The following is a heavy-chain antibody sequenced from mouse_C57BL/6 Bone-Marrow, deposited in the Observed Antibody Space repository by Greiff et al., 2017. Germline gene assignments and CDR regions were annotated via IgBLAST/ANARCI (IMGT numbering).Heavy chain of an antibody. Sequence: QVQLQQPGAELVKPGASVKLSCKASGYTFTSYWMHWVKQRPGQGLEWIGMIHPNSGSTNYNEKFKSKATLTVDKSSSAAYMQLSSLTSEDSAVYYCASRITPSYYALDYWGQGTWVTVSS. CDR2: IHPNSGST. J-gene: IGHJ4*01. V-gene: IGHV1-64*01. CDR1: GYTFTSYW. D-gene: IGHD1-1*01. CDR3: ASRITPSYYALDY.